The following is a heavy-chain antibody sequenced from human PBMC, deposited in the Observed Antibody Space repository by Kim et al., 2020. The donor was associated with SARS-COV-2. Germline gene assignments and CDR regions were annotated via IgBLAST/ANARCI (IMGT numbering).Heavy chain of an antibody. V-gene: IGHV3-33*01. J-gene: IGHJ4*02. CDR3: ARDFRVGDDEFWDY. Sequence: GGSLRLSCAASGFTFSSYGMHWVRQAPGQGLEWVAVIWYDGSNKYYADSVKGRFTISRDNSKNTLYLQMNSLRAEDTAVYYCARDFRVGDDEFWDYWGQGTLVTVSS. CDR2: IWYDGSNK. D-gene: IGHD1-26*01. CDR1: GFTFSSYG.